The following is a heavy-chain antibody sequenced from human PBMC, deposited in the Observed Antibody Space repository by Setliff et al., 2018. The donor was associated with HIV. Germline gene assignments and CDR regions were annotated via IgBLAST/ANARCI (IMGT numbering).Heavy chain of an antibody. J-gene: IGHJ6*04. D-gene: IGHD3-10*01. CDR1: GAFITSSDY. Sequence: SETLSLTCSVSGAFITSSDYWGWIRQSPGKGLEWIGSRYYSGGTYQNPSLKSRVTIPVDTSKNQFSLELSSVTAADTAVYYCARLRYGSGIPLDVWGTGISVTVSS. CDR2: RYYSGGT. CDR3: ARLRYGSGIPLDV. V-gene: IGHV4-39*01.